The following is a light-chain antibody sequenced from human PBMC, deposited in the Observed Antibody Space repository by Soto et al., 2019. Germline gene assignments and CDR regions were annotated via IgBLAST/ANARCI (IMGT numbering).Light chain of an antibody. V-gene: IGLV2-8*01. Sequence: QSALTQPPSASGSPGQSVTISCTGTSSDVGSYNYVSLYQQYPGKAPKLMIYEVSKRPSGVPDRFYGSKSVKTASLTVSGLQPEDEADYYCTSYAGSNIWVFGGGTKVTVL. CDR2: EVS. CDR1: SSDVGSYNY. J-gene: IGLJ3*02. CDR3: TSYAGSNIWV.